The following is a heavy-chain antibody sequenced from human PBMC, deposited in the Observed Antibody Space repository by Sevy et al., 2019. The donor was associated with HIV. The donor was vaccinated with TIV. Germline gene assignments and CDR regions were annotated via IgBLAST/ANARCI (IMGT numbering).Heavy chain of an antibody. Sequence: SETLSLTCIVSGGSISRSSYDWGWIRQPPGKGLEWIGSIYYSGSTYYNPSLKGRVTISVDTSKNQFSLIVNSVTAADTAVYYCARHGGPVDRAFDSWGQGTLVTVSS. CDR2: IYYSGST. CDR1: GGSISRSSYD. CDR3: ARHGGPVDRAFDS. D-gene: IGHD3-10*01. V-gene: IGHV4-39*01. J-gene: IGHJ4*02.